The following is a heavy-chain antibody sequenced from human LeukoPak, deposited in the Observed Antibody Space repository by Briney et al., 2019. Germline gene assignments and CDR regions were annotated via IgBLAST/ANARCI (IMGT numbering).Heavy chain of an antibody. CDR3: ARGGPPSGDTAMDFDY. CDR2: ISSSGST. V-gene: IGHV4-61*02. CDR1: GDSISSGDYY. Sequence: PSETLSLTCTVSGDSISSGDYYWSWIRQPAGKGLEWIGRISSSGSTNYNPSLKSRVTISVDTSKNQFSLKLSSVTAADTAVYYCARGGPPSGDTAMDFDYWGQGTLVTVSS. D-gene: IGHD5-18*01. J-gene: IGHJ4*02.